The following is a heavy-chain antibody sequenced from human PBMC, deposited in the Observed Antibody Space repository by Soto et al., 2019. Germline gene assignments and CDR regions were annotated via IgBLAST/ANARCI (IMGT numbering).Heavy chain of an antibody. Sequence: GESLKISCKGSGYSFTSYWISWVRQMPGKGLEWMGRIDPSDSYTNYSPTFQGHVTISADKSISTAYLQWSSLKASDTAMYYCARHRIAAPPLDGMDVWGQGTTVTVSS. J-gene: IGHJ6*02. CDR1: GYSFTSYW. V-gene: IGHV5-10-1*01. CDR2: IDPSDSYT. D-gene: IGHD6-6*01. CDR3: ARHRIAAPPLDGMDV.